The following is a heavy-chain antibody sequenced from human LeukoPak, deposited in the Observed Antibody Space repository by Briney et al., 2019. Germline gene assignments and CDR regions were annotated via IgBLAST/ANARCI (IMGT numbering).Heavy chain of an antibody. J-gene: IGHJ4*02. CDR3: AREEGRITMIVVVTPYYFDY. CDR1: GDSISSSSYY. Sequence: SETLSLTCTVSGDSISSSSYYWGWIRQPPGKGLEWIGSIYYSGSTYYNPSLKSRVTISVDTSKNQFSLKLSSVTAADTAVYYCAREEGRITMIVVVTPYYFDYWGQGTLVTVSS. CDR2: IYYSGST. D-gene: IGHD3-22*01. V-gene: IGHV4-39*07.